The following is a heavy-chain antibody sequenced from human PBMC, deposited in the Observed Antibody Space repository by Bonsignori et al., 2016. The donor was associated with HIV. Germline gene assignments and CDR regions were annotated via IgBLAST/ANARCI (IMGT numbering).Heavy chain of an antibody. J-gene: IGHJ6*03. CDR2: IYYSGST. Sequence: RQAPGKGLEWIGSIYYSGSTYYNPSLKSRVTISVDTSKNQFSLKLSSVTAADTAVYYCARGPGGSSWYGVSNYYYYYMDVWGKGTTVTVSS. CDR3: ARGPGGSSWYGVSNYYYYYMDV. V-gene: IGHV4-39*07. D-gene: IGHD6-13*01.